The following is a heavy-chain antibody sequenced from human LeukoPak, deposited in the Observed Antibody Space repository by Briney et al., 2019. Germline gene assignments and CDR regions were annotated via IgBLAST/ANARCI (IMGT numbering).Heavy chain of an antibody. CDR2: IRYDGSNK. CDR3: AKDSGTVELNWFDP. CDR1: GFTFSSYG. D-gene: IGHD4-23*01. Sequence: SGGSLRLSCAASGFTFSSYGMHWVRQAPGKGLEWVAFIRYDGSNKYYADSVKGRFTISRDNSKNTLYLQMNSLRAEDTAVYYCAKDSGTVELNWFDPWGQGTLVTVSS. J-gene: IGHJ5*02. V-gene: IGHV3-30*02.